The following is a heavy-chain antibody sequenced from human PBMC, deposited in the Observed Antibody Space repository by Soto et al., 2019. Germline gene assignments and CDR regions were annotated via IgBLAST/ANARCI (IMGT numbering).Heavy chain of an antibody. CDR3: ARGKNYASSGLHAFDI. CDR1: GGRISSYD. CDR2: IYYSGST. Sequence: KTXASLWLTCTVCGGRISSYDGSWIRQPPGKGLEWIGYIYYSGSTNYNPSLKSRVTISVDTSKNQLSLKLSSVTAADTAVYYCARGKNYASSGLHAFDIWGQGTMVTVSS. D-gene: IGHD3-22*01. J-gene: IGHJ3*02. V-gene: IGHV4-59*01.